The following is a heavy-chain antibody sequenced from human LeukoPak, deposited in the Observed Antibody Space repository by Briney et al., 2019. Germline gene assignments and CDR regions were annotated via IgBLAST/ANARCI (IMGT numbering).Heavy chain of an antibody. CDR2: INHSGST. J-gene: IGHJ5*02. CDR1: GGSFSGSY. CDR3: ARPRGFFSHNWFDP. V-gene: IGHV4-34*01. Sequence: SETLSLTCAVYGGSFSGSYWSWIRQPPGKGLEWIGEINHSGSTNYNPSLKSRVTISVDTSKNQFSLKLSSVTAADTAVYYCARPRGFFSHNWFDPWGQGTLVTDSS. D-gene: IGHD3-10*01.